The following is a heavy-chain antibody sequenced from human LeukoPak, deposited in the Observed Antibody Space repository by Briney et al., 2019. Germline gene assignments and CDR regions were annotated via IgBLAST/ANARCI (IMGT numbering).Heavy chain of an antibody. J-gene: IGHJ3*02. D-gene: IGHD2-2*01. V-gene: IGHV3-33*01. Sequence: PGRSLRLSCAASGFTFSSHGTHWVRQAPDKGLEWVAVIWYDGSNKYYADSVKGRFTISRDNSKNTLYLQMNSLRAEDTAVYYCARDTNDACDIWGQGTMVTVSS. CDR1: GFTFSSHG. CDR3: ARDTNDACDI. CDR2: IWYDGSNK.